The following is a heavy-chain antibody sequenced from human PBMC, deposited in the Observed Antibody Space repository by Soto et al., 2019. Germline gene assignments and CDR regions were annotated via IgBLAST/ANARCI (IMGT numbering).Heavy chain of an antibody. CDR3: ATMTTVTTESY. Sequence: SVKASCKASGGTFSSYTISSVRQAPGQGLEWMGRIIPILGIANYAQKFQGRVTITADKSTSTAYMELSSLRSEDTAVYYCATMTTVTTESYWGQGTLVTVSS. D-gene: IGHD4-17*01. CDR2: IIPILGIA. J-gene: IGHJ4*02. V-gene: IGHV1-69*02. CDR1: GGTFSSYT.